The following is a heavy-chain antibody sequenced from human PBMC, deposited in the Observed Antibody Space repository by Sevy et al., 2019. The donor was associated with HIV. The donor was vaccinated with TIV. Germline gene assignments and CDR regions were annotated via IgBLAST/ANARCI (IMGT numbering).Heavy chain of an antibody. D-gene: IGHD3-10*01. J-gene: IGHJ4*02. CDR1: GFTFSSYG. Sequence: GGSLRLSCAASGFTFSSYGMHWVRQAPGKGLEWVALIWYDGTNKYYADSVKGGFTISRDNSKNTLYLQMNSLRAEDTAVYYCAGGAYYYASRSQNFDYWGPGTLVTVSS. CDR3: AGGAYYYASRSQNFDY. CDR2: IWYDGTNK. V-gene: IGHV3-33*01.